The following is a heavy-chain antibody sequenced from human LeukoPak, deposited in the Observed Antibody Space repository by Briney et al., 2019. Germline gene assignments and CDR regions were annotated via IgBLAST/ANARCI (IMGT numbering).Heavy chain of an antibody. CDR1: GGSFSDYY. CDR2: IDHGGST. Sequence: SETLSLTCAVYGGSFSDYYWSWIRQPPGKGLEWIGEIDHGGSTNYNPSLKSRVTISVDTSKKQFSLKLTSVTAADTAVYYCARRGLYDYVWGSRSCYFDYWGQGTLVTVSS. V-gene: IGHV4-34*01. D-gene: IGHD3-16*01. J-gene: IGHJ4*02. CDR3: ARRGLYDYVWGSRSCYFDY.